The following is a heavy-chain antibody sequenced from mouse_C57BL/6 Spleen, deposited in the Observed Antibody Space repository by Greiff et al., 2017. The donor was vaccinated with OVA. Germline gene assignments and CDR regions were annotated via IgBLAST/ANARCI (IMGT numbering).Heavy chain of an antibody. Sequence: EVKLMESGGGLVKPGGSLKLSCAASGFTFSDYGMHWVRQAPEKGLEWVAYISSGSSTIYYADTVEGRFTISRDNAKNTLFLQMTSLRSEDTAMYYCARADYDGYYAMDYWGQGTSGTVSS. CDR1: GFTFSDYG. V-gene: IGHV5-17*01. D-gene: IGHD2-4*01. J-gene: IGHJ4*01. CDR2: ISSGSSTI. CDR3: ARADYDGYYAMDY.